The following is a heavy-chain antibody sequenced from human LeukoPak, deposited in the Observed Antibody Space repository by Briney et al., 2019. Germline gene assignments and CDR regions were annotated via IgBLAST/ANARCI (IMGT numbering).Heavy chain of an antibody. D-gene: IGHD3-22*01. CDR3: AKSSYYDSSGYYREYYFDY. CDR1: GFTFSSYA. CDR2: ISGGGGST. V-gene: IGHV3-23*01. Sequence: GGSLRLSCAAFGFTFSSYAMSWVRQAPGKGLEWVSAISGGGGSTHYADSVKGRFTISRDNSKNTLYLQMSSLRAGDTAVYYCAKSSYYDSSGYYREYYFDYWGQGTLVTVSS. J-gene: IGHJ4*02.